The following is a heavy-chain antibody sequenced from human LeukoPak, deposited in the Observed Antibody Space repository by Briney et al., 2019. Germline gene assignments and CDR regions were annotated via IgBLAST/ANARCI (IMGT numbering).Heavy chain of an antibody. CDR1: GFTVSSFY. CDR3: TTLRPYIQPR. Sequence: GGSLRLSCAASGFTVSSFYMNWVRQAPGKGLESVSVIYSGGSTYYADSVRGRFTISRDNSKNTLYLQMNSLKTEDTAVYYCTTLRPYIQPRWGQGTMVTVSS. CDR2: IYSGGST. J-gene: IGHJ3*01. D-gene: IGHD5-18*01. V-gene: IGHV3-53*01.